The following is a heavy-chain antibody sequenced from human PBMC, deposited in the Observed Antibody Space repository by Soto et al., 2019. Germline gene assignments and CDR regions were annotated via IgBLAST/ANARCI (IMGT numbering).Heavy chain of an antibody. Sequence: QVHLVQSGAGVKMPGASVKVSCKASGDTFTTYGISGVRPAPGQGLEWMAWSSGHNDNTKYAQKFQGRVIMTADTSTSTAYMELRSLSSDDTAVYYCAREYCTSTSCYGVDYWGQGTLVTVSS. D-gene: IGHD2-2*01. CDR3: AREYCTSTSCYGVDY. V-gene: IGHV1-18*01. J-gene: IGHJ4*02. CDR1: GDTFTTYG. CDR2: SSGHNDNT.